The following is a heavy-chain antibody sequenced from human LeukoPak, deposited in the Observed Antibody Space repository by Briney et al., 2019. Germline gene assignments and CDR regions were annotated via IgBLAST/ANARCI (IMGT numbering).Heavy chain of an antibody. J-gene: IGHJ6*03. V-gene: IGHV4-4*07. CDR3: AREGGYSSSWYGISYYYYYMDV. CDR1: GGSISSFY. D-gene: IGHD6-13*01. Sequence: SEILDITFTILGGSISSFYWSWIRQPAGKGLEWVGRFYTSGSTHYNPSLRSRATMSVETSKNQFSLKLSSVTAADTAVYCCAREGGYSSSWYGISYYYYYMDVWGKGTTVTVSS. CDR2: FYTSGST.